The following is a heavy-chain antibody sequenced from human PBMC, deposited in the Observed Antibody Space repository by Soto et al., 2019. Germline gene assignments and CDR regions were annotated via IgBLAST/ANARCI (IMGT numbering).Heavy chain of an antibody. CDR2: ISSSSSYT. CDR3: ARDRALGVRGVIDYYYYGMDV. V-gene: IGHV3-11*06. CDR1: GFTFSDYY. Sequence: GGSLRLSCAASGFTFSDYYMSWIRQAPGKGLERVSYISSSSSYTNYADSVKGRFTISRDNAKNSLYLQMNSLRAEDTAVYYCARDRALGVRGVIDYYYYGMDVWGQGTTVTVSS. J-gene: IGHJ6*02. D-gene: IGHD3-10*01.